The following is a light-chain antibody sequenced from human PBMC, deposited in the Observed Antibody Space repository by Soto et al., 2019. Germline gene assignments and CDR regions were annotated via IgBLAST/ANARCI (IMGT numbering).Light chain of an antibody. J-gene: IGKJ4*01. CDR1: QSVSSNY. CDR2: GAF. CDR3: QQYDTAPLT. Sequence: EVVLTQSPGTLSLSPGERATLSCRASQSVSSNYLAWYQQKPGRAPRLLIFGAFFRATGIPDRFSGSASGTDFTLTSSGLEPEDFAVYYCQQYDTAPLTFGGGTRVEV. V-gene: IGKV3-20*01.